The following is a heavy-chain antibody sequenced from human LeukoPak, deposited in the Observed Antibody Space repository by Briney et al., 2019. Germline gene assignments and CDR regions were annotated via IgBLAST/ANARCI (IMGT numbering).Heavy chain of an antibody. Sequence: GGSLRLSCAASGFTFSSHGMSWVRQAPGKGLEWVSTISGSGDNTYYADSVKGRFTISRDNAKNSLYLQMNSLRAEDTALYYCAREGSGSKGGNYYYYMDVWGKGTTVTVSS. CDR2: ISGSGDNT. CDR1: GFTFSSHG. CDR3: AREGSGSKGGNYYYYMDV. V-gene: IGHV3-23*01. J-gene: IGHJ6*03. D-gene: IGHD1-26*01.